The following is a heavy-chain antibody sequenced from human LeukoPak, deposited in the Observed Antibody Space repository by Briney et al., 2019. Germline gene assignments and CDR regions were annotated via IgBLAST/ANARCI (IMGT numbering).Heavy chain of an antibody. CDR2: ISSGGTNK. V-gene: IGHV3-30*18. D-gene: IGHD6-13*01. Sequence: GGSLRLSCAASGFTFGNSGMHWVRQAPGKGLEWVAVISSGGTNKYYADSVKGRFTISRDNSKNTLYLQMNSLRVGDTAVYYCAKSFGYSRSWFDNWGQGTLVTVSS. CDR3: AKSFGYSRSWFDN. CDR1: GFTFGNSG. J-gene: IGHJ4*02.